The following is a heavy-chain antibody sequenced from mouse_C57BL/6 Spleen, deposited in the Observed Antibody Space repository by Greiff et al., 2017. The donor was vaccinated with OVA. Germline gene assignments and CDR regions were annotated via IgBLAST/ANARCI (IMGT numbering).Heavy chain of an antibody. CDR1: GYTFTDYY. CDR3: AREGDYDGYYAMDY. V-gene: IGHV1-76*01. J-gene: IGHJ4*01. D-gene: IGHD2-4*01. CDR2: IYPGSGNT. Sequence: VQLQQSGAELVRPGASVKLSCKASGYTFTDYYINWVKQRPGQGLEWIARIYPGSGNTYYNEKFKGKATLTAEKSSSTAYMQLSSLTSEDSAVYFCAREGDYDGYYAMDYWGQGTSVPVSS.